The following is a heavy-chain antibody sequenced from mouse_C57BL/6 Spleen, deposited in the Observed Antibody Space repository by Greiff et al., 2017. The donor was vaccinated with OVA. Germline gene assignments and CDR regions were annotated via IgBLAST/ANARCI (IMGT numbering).Heavy chain of an antibody. CDR3: ARRDYYGTAY. Sequence: QVQLKQPGAELVRPGSSVKLSCKASGYTFTSYWMDWVKQRPGQGLEWIGNIYPSDSETHYNQKFKDKATLTVDKSSSTAYMQLSSLTSEDSSVCYGARRDYYGTAYGGQGSLVTVSA. CDR1: GYTFTSYW. V-gene: IGHV1-61*01. CDR2: IYPSDSET. D-gene: IGHD1-1*01. J-gene: IGHJ3*01.